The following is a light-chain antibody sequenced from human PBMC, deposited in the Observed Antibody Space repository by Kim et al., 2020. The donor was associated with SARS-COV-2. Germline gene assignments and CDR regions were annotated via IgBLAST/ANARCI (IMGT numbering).Light chain of an antibody. CDR1: QSVRSN. Sequence: SPGESATLSCRASQSVRSNLAWYQQKPGQAPRLLIYSASNRATGTPARFSGRGSGTEFTLTISSLQSEDFAVYYCQQYDNWPPLYTFGQGTKLEI. V-gene: IGKV3-15*01. CDR3: QQYDNWPPLYT. CDR2: SAS. J-gene: IGKJ2*01.